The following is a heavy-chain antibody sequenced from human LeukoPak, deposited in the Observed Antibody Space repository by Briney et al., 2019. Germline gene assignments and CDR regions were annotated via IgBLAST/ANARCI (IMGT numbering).Heavy chain of an antibody. CDR2: INSDGSST. D-gene: IGHD3-10*01. Sequence: GGSLRLSCAASGFTFSNYWMHWVRQAPGKGLVWVSRINSDGSSTNCADSVKGRFTVSRDNAKNTLYLQMNSLRAEDTAVYYCAAGFGELSHWGQGTLVTVSS. J-gene: IGHJ4*02. V-gene: IGHV3-74*01. CDR3: AAGFGELSH. CDR1: GFTFSNYW.